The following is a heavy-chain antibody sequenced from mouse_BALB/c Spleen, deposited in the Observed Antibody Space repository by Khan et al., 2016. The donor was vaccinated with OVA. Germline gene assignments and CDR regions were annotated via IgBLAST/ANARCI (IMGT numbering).Heavy chain of an antibody. CDR1: GYSITSDYA. V-gene: IGHV3-2*02. D-gene: IGHD3-3*01. CDR2: ISYSGST. Sequence: EVKLEESGPGPVKPSQSLSLTCTVTGYSITSDYAWNWIRQFSGNKLEWMGFISYSGSTSYNPSLKSRISITRDTSKNQFFLQLNSVTTEDTATYYCSRGTIGRFAYWGQGTLVTVSA. CDR3: SRGTIGRFAY. J-gene: IGHJ3*01.